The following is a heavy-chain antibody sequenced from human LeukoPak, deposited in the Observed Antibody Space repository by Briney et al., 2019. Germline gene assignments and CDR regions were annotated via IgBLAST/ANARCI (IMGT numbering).Heavy chain of an antibody. D-gene: IGHD1-26*01. CDR3: ARQRSGSYFPDLYDY. J-gene: IGHJ4*02. CDR2: IYPGDSDT. V-gene: IGHV5-51*01. CDR1: GYSFTKSW. Sequence: GESLKISCKGSGYSFTKSWIGWVRQMPGKGLELMGIIYPGDSDTRYSPSFQGQVTISADKSISTAYLQWSSLKASDTAMYYCARQRSGSYFPDLYDYWGQGTLVTVSS.